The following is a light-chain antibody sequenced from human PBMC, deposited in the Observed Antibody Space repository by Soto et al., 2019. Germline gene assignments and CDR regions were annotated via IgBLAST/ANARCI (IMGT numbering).Light chain of an antibody. Sequence: SYDLTQPPSVSVSPEQTASITCSGDKLGDKYACWYQQKPGQSPVLVIYQDTKRPSGIPERFSGSNSGNTATLTISGTQAMDEADYYCQAWDSSTAVFGGGTKLTVL. CDR2: QDT. CDR1: KLGDKY. CDR3: QAWDSSTAV. J-gene: IGLJ2*01. V-gene: IGLV3-1*01.